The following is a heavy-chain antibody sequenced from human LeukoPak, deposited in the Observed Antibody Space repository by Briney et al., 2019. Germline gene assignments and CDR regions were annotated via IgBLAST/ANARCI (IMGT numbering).Heavy chain of an antibody. V-gene: IGHV4-38-2*02. CDR3: ASGHYYGSGSFDY. CDR1: GYSICSGYY. Sequence: SETLSLTCSVSGYSICSGYYWGWIRQPPGKGLEWIGSFYHSESTYYNPSLKSRVTISVDTSKNQFSLKLSSVTAADTAVYYCASGHYYGSGSFDYWGQGTLVTVSS. J-gene: IGHJ4*02. CDR2: FYHSEST. D-gene: IGHD3-10*01.